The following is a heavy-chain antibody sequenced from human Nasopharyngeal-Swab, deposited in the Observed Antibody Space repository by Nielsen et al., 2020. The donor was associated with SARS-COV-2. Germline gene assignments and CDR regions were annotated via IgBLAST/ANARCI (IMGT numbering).Heavy chain of an antibody. V-gene: IGHV4-34*01. CDR3: ARSRVWYGRDY. CDR1: GGSSSGYY. Sequence: GSLRLSCAVYGGSSSGYYWSWIRQPPGKGLEWIGEINHSGSTNYNPSLKSRVTISVDTSKNQFSLKLSSVTAADTAVYYCARSRVWYGRDYWGQGTLVTVSS. D-gene: IGHD6-13*01. CDR2: INHSGST. J-gene: IGHJ4*02.